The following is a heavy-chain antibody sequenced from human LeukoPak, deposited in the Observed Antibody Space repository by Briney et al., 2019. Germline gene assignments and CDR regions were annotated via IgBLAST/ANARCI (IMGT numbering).Heavy chain of an antibody. Sequence: ASVKVSCKASGYTFTSYGISWVRQAPGQGLEWMGWISAYNSNTNYAQKLQGRVTMTTDTSTSTAYMELRSLRSDDTAVYYCARGFVVVPAANAFDIWGQGTMVTVSS. V-gene: IGHV1-18*01. D-gene: IGHD2-2*01. J-gene: IGHJ3*02. CDR1: GYTFTSYG. CDR3: ARGFVVVPAANAFDI. CDR2: ISAYNSNT.